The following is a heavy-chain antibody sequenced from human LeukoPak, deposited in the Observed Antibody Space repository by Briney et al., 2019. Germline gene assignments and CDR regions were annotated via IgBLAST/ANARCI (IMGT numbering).Heavy chain of an antibody. Sequence: SETLSLTCAVYGGSFSGYYWSWIRQPAGKGLEWIGRIYTRGATNYNPSLKSRVTISIDTSKNQISLRLSSVTAADMAVYYCVRDLLGNYFYYYLDVWGKGTTVTVSS. D-gene: IGHD7-27*01. CDR1: GGSFSGYY. CDR2: IYTRGAT. J-gene: IGHJ6*03. CDR3: VRDLLGNYFYYYLDV. V-gene: IGHV4-4*07.